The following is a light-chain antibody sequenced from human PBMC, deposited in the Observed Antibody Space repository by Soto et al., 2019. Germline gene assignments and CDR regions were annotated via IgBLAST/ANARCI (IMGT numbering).Light chain of an antibody. J-gene: IGKJ1*01. CDR3: QQYANLWT. CDR1: QSVSSNY. V-gene: IGKV3-20*01. CDR2: GAS. Sequence: EIVLTQSPGPLSLSPGERATLSCRASQSVSSNYLAWFQQKPGQAPRLLIYGASTRTTGIPDRFSGSGSGTDFTLTISRLEPEDFAVYYCQQYANLWTFGQGTKVEIK.